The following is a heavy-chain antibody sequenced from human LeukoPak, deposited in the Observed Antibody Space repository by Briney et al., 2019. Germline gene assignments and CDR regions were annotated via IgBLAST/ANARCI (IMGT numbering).Heavy chain of an antibody. D-gene: IGHD3-22*01. Sequence: ASVKVSCKASGYTFTSYDINGVRQATGQGLEWMGWMNPNSGNTGYAQKFQGRVTMTRNTSISTAYMELSSLRSEDTAVYYCARDFYDSSGYYDYWGQGTLVTVSS. CDR3: ARDFYDSSGYYDY. J-gene: IGHJ4*02. V-gene: IGHV1-8*01. CDR1: GYTFTSYD. CDR2: MNPNSGNT.